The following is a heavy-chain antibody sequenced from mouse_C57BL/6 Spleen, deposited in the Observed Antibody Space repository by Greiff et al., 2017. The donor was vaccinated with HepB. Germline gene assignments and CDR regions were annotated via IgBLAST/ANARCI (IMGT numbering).Heavy chain of an antibody. Sequence: EVKVVESGGGLVKPGGSLKLSCAASGFTFSSYAMSWVRQTPEKRLEWVATISDGGSYTYYPDNVKGRFTISRDNAKNNLYLQMSHLKSEDTAMYYCARGGYYGNYLNAMDYWGQGTSVTVSS. CDR3: ARGGYYGNYLNAMDY. CDR2: ISDGGSYT. V-gene: IGHV5-4*03. J-gene: IGHJ4*01. CDR1: GFTFSSYA. D-gene: IGHD2-1*01.